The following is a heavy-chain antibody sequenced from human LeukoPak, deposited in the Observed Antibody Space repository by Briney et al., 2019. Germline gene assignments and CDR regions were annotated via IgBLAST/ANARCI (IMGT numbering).Heavy chain of an antibody. Sequence: ASVKVSCKASGYTFTSYGISWVRQAPGQGLEWMGWISAYNGNTNYAQKLQGRVTMITDTSTSTAYMELRSLRSDDTAVYYCARDHELYSSGWYPNPDDAFDIWGQGTMVTVSS. CDR1: GYTFTSYG. V-gene: IGHV1-18*01. D-gene: IGHD6-19*01. J-gene: IGHJ3*02. CDR3: ARDHELYSSGWYPNPDDAFDI. CDR2: ISAYNGNT.